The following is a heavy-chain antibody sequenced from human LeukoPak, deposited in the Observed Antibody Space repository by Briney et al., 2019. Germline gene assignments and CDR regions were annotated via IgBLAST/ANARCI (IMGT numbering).Heavy chain of an antibody. CDR1: GFTVSSNC. V-gene: IGHV3-66*01. CDR2: IYSGGST. J-gene: IGHJ4*02. Sequence: GGSLRLSCAASGFTVSSNCMSWVRQAPGKGLEWVSVIYSGGSTYYADSVKGRFTISRDNSKNTLYLQMNSLRAEDTAVYYCARVMRGSYMFYGGQGTLVTVSS. CDR3: ARVMRGSYMFY. D-gene: IGHD3-16*01.